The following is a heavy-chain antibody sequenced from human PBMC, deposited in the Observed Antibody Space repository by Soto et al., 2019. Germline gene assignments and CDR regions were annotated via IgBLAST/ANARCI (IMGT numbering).Heavy chain of an antibody. D-gene: IGHD3-16*02. Sequence: EVQLVESGGGLVKPRGSLRLSCAASGFTFSSYSMNWVRQAPGKGLEWVSSISSSSSYIYYADSVKGRFTISRDNAKNSLYLQMNSLRAEDTAVYYCAMGEIYSGYVWGSYRPWGYWGQGTLVTVSS. V-gene: IGHV3-21*01. CDR2: ISSSSSYI. CDR1: GFTFSSYS. J-gene: IGHJ4*02. CDR3: AMGEIYSGYVWGSYRPWGY.